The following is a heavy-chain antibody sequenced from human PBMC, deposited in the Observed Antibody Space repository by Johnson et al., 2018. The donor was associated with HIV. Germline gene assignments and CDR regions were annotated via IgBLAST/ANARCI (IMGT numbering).Heavy chain of an antibody. CDR3: ARGGTYSSSWAM. D-gene: IGHD6-13*01. CDR2: ISWNSGSI. J-gene: IGHJ1*01. CDR1: GFTFDDYA. Sequence: VESGGGLVQPGRSLKLSCAASGFTFDDYAMHWVRQAPGKGLEWVSGISWNSGSIGYADSVKGRFTISRDNAKNSLYLLMNSLRAEDTAVYYCARGGTYSSSWAMWG. V-gene: IGHV3-9*01.